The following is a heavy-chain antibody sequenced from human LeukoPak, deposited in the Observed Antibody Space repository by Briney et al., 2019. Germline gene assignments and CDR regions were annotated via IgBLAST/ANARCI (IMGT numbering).Heavy chain of an antibody. CDR2: ISSSSSYI. V-gene: IGHV3-21*01. CDR3: ATLSYGDFDY. D-gene: IGHD5-18*01. J-gene: IGHJ4*02. CDR1: GFTFSSYA. Sequence: GGSLRLSCAASGFTFSSYATSWVRQAPGKGLEWVSSISSSSSYIYYADSVKGRFTISRDNAKNSLYLQMNSLRAEDTAVYYCATLSYGDFDYWGQGTLVTVSS.